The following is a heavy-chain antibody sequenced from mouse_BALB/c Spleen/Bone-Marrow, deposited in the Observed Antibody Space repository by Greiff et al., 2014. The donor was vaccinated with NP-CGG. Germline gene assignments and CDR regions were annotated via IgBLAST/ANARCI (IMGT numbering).Heavy chain of an antibody. CDR1: GYTFTDYN. V-gene: IGHV1S29*02. CDR3: SRRYGNWYFDV. J-gene: IGHJ1*01. CDR2: IYPYNGGT. D-gene: IGHD2-10*02. Sequence: EVQLQQSGPELVKPGASVKISCKASGYTFTDYNMHWVKQSHGKSLEWIGYIYPYNGGTGYNQKFKSKATLTVDNSSSTAYMELRSRTSEDAAVYYCSRRYGNWYFDVWGAGTPVTVSS.